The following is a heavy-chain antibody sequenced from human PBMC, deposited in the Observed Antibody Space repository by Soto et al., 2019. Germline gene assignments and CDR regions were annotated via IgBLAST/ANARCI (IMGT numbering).Heavy chain of an antibody. D-gene: IGHD5-18*01. Sequence: PGGSLRLSCAASGFTFDDYTMQWVRQAPGKGLEWVSLISWDGGITYYADSVEGRFTISRDNSKNSLYLQMNSLTTEDTALYYCAKAGAYNYGSYFDYWGQGTLVTVSS. CDR3: AKAGAYNYGSYFDY. J-gene: IGHJ4*02. CDR1: GFTFDDYT. CDR2: ISWDGGIT. V-gene: IGHV3-43*01.